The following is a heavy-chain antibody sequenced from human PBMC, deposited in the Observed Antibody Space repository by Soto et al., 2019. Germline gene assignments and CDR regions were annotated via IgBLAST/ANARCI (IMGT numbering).Heavy chain of an antibody. Sequence: ASVKVSCKASGGTFSSYTISWVRQAPGQGLEWMGRIIPILGIANYAQKFQGRVTITADKSTSTAYMELSSLRSEDTAVYYCARAGTAMDNYYYGMDVWGQGTTVTVSS. J-gene: IGHJ6*02. CDR1: GGTFSSYT. D-gene: IGHD5-18*01. CDR3: ARAGTAMDNYYYGMDV. CDR2: IIPILGIA. V-gene: IGHV1-69*02.